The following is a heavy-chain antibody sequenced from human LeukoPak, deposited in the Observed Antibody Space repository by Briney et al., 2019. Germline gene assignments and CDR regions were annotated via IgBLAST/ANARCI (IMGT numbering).Heavy chain of an antibody. V-gene: IGHV4-4*07. D-gene: IGHD3-22*01. CDR3: ARVSTAYDSSGYYFDY. CDR2: IYASGST. J-gene: IGHJ4*02. CDR1: GGSISSYY. Sequence: SETLSLTCTVSGGSISSYYWSWIRQPAGKGLEWIGRIYASGSTRYNPSLKSRVTMSVDTSKNQFSLKLNYVTAADTAVYYCARVSTAYDSSGYYFDYWGQGTLVTVSS.